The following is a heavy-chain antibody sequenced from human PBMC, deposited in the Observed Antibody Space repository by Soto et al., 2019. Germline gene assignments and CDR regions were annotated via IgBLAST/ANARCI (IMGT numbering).Heavy chain of an antibody. Sequence: GGSLRLSCAASGFTFSTYGMHWVRQAPGTGLEWVAVISYDGNNKYYADSVKGRFTISRDNSKNTLYLQMNSLRAEDTAVYYCAKDLDSGYSYSHPSGYWGQGTLVTVSS. V-gene: IGHV3-30*18. J-gene: IGHJ4*02. CDR2: ISYDGNNK. D-gene: IGHD5-18*01. CDR3: AKDLDSGYSYSHPSGY. CDR1: GFTFSTYG.